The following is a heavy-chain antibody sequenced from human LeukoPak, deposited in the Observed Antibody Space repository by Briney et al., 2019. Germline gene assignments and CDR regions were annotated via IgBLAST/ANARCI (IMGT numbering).Heavy chain of an antibody. CDR2: ISGSGGST. Sequence: GGSLRLSCAASGFTFSSYARSWVRQAPGKGLEWVSDISGSGGSTYYADSVKGRFTISRDNSKNTVYLQMNSLRAEDTAIYYCAKDNWGSKGWFDPWGQGTLVTVSS. J-gene: IGHJ5*02. CDR1: GFTFSSYA. V-gene: IGHV3-23*01. D-gene: IGHD3-16*01. CDR3: AKDNWGSKGWFDP.